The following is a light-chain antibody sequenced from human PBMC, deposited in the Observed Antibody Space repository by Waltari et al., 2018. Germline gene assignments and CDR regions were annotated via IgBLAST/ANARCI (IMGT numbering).Light chain of an antibody. Sequence: DIQMTQSPSSLSASVGDRVTITCRASQDISNWLAWYQVKPGKAPKLLIYRASTLKTGVPSRFSGSGYGTNFTLIISNQQPEDLATYYCQQYDTSPFTFGPGTKLDIK. J-gene: IGKJ3*01. CDR1: QDISNW. CDR2: RAS. V-gene: IGKV1-33*01. CDR3: QQYDTSPFT.